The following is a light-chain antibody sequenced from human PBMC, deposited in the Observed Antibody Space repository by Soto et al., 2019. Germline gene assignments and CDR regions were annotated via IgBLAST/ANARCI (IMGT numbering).Light chain of an antibody. CDR3: QQFHDWPRT. CDR2: GTS. Sequence: EIVMTQSPATLSVSPGETATLSCRASQSVRSALAWYQQKPGQAPRLLIYGTSNRANGVPGRFSGGGSETEFTLTISSLQSEDFAVYYCQQFHDWPRTFGQGTKVE. J-gene: IGKJ1*01. V-gene: IGKV3-15*01. CDR1: QSVRSA.